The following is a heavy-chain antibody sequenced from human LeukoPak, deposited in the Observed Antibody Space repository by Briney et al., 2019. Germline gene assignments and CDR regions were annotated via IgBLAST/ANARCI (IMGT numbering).Heavy chain of an antibody. CDR3: ARDPNYYDSSGYLDY. V-gene: IGHV6-1*01. J-gene: IGHJ4*02. CDR1: GDSVSSNSAA. CDR2: TYYRSKWYN. D-gene: IGHD3-22*01. Sequence: SQTLSLTCAISGDSVSSNSAASNSTRQSPTRGIEWLETTYYRSKWYNDYAVSVKSRITINPDTSTNQFSLQLNSVTPEDTAVYYCARDPNYYDSSGYLDYWGQGTLVTVSS.